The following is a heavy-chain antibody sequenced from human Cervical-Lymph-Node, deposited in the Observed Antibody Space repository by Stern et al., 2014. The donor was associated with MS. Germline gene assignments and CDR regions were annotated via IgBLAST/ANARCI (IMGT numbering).Heavy chain of an antibody. CDR2: ISAYNGNT. D-gene: IGHD3-16*02. J-gene: IGHJ4*02. V-gene: IGHV1-18*01. CDR1: GYTFTSYG. CDR3: ARVPSMITFGGVIWYYFDY. Sequence: VQLVQSGAEVKKPGASVNVSCKASGYTFTSYGISWVRQAPGQGLEWMGWISAYNGNTNYAQKLQGRVTMTTDTSTSTAYMELRSLRSDDTAVYYCARVPSMITFGGVIWYYFDYWGQGTLVTVSS.